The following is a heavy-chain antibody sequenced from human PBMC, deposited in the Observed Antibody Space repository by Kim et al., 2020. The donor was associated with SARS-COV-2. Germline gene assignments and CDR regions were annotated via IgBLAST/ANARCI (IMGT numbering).Heavy chain of an antibody. CDR3: ATDYSSGWYGVEY. Sequence: YAQQVQGRGTMTEDTSTDTAYMELSSLRSEDTAVYYCATDYSSGWYGVEYWGQGTLVTVSS. J-gene: IGHJ4*02. D-gene: IGHD6-19*01. V-gene: IGHV1-24*01.